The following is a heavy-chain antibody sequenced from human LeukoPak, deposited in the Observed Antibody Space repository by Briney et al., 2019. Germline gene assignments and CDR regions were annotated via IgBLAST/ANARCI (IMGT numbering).Heavy chain of an antibody. CDR1: GYTFTSYY. CDR3: ARGGGVGVEMATTDYDY. D-gene: IGHD5-24*01. Sequence: ASVKVPCKASGYTFTSYYMHWVRQAPGQGLEWMGIINPSGGSTSYAQKFQGRVTMTRDTSTSTVYMELSSLRSEDTAVYYCARGGGVGVEMATTDYDYWGQGTLVTVSS. J-gene: IGHJ4*02. CDR2: INPSGGST. V-gene: IGHV1-46*01.